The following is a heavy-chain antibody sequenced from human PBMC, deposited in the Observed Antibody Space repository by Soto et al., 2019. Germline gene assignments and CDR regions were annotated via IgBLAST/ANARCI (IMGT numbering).Heavy chain of an antibody. CDR1: GYTFTSYG. D-gene: IGHD4-17*01. V-gene: IGHV1-18*01. J-gene: IGHJ4*02. Sequence: ASVKVSCKASGYTFTSYGISWVRQAPGQGLEWMGWISAYSGNTNYAQKLQGRVAMTTDTSTSTAYMDLRSLRSDDTAVYYCARKNDYGDFDYWGQGTLVTVSS. CDR3: ARKNDYGDFDY. CDR2: ISAYSGNT.